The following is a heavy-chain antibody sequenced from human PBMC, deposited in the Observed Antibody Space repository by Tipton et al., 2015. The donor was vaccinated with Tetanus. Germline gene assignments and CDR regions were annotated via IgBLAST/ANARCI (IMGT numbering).Heavy chain of an antibody. J-gene: IGHJ4*02. Sequence: TLSLTCSVSGGSLRRSSYYWCWIRQRPGKSLEWIGSIHYDGTTHYNPSLKSRVTISVDTSKSQFSLRLTSVTAADTAVYYCARSKLLWFGESLSGFDSWGQGTLVTVSA. CDR3: ARSKLLWFGESLSGFDS. CDR1: GGSLRRSSYY. V-gene: IGHV4-39*07. CDR2: IHYDGTT. D-gene: IGHD3-10*01.